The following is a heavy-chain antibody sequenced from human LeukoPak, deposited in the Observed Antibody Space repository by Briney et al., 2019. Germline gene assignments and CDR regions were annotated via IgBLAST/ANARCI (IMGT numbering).Heavy chain of an antibody. CDR2: INPNSGGT. V-gene: IGHV1-2*02. CDR1: GYTFTGYY. CDR3: ARASRYYYDSSVGDY. D-gene: IGHD3-22*01. J-gene: IGHJ4*02. Sequence: ASVKVSCKASGYTFTGYYMHWVRQAPGQGLEWMGWINPNSGGTNYAQKFQGRVTMTRDTSISTAYMELSRLRSDDTAVYYCARASRYYYDSSVGDYRGQGTLVTVSS.